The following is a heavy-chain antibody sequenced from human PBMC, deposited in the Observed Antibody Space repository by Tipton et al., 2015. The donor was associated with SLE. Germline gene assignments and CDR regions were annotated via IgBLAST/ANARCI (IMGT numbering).Heavy chain of an antibody. Sequence: TLSLTCAVSGGSISSGGYYWSWIRQHPGKGLEWIGYIYYSGSTYYNPSLKSRVTISVDTSKNQFSLKLSSVTAADTAVYYCASHSSSWFDPWGQGTLVTVSS. CDR3: ASHSSSWFDP. CDR2: IYYSGST. J-gene: IGHJ5*02. CDR1: GGSISSGGYY. V-gene: IGHV4-31*11. D-gene: IGHD6-13*01.